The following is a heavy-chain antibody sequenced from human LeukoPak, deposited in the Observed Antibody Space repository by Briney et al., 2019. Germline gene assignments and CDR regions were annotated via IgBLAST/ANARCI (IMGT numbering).Heavy chain of an antibody. CDR2: FDPEDGET. CDR3: ARASLRYFDWLSIGY. Sequence: ASVKVSCKVSGYTLTELSMHWVRQAPGKGLEWMGGFDPEDGETIYAQKFQGRVTMTEDTSTDTAYMELRSLRSDDTAVYYCARASLRYFDWLSIGYWGQGTLVTVSS. J-gene: IGHJ4*02. D-gene: IGHD3-9*01. CDR1: GYTLTELS. V-gene: IGHV1-24*01.